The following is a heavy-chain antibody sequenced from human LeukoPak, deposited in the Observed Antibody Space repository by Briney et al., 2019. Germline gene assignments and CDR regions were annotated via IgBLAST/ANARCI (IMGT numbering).Heavy chain of an antibody. D-gene: IGHD6-19*01. Sequence: GGPLRLSCEASGCTFSTCWMMWVRQAAGRGLEWVANINQDGSKKYYVDSIKGRFTISRDNAKNSLYLQMISLRAEDTALYYCARVFSGWYGDYMDVWGKGTTVTVSS. CDR1: GCTFSTCW. V-gene: IGHV3-7*01. J-gene: IGHJ6*03. CDR3: ARVFSGWYGDYMDV. CDR2: INQDGSKK.